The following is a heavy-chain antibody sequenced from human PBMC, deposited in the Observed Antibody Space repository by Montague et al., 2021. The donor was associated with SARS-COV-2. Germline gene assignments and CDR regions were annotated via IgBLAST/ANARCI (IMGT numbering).Heavy chain of an antibody. CDR2: LFPSGRT. CDR3: GRQKYDFWSGRFPDHFDS. V-gene: IGHV4-39*01. CDR1: GGSITDINYY. D-gene: IGHD3-3*01. J-gene: IGHJ4*02. Sequence: TCTVSGGSITDINYYFFFLFPPPGPGLPWLGSLFPSGRTYYNPSLMSRLTISVDTSRNALSLKVNSVTAADTAVYYCGRQKYDFWSGRFPDHFDSWGQGTLVTVSS.